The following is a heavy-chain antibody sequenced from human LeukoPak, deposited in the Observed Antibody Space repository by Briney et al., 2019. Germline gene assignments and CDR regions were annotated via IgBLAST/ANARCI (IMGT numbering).Heavy chain of an antibody. J-gene: IGHJ5*02. CDR3: ARVGILRFPSNWFDP. CDR2: INHSGST. V-gene: IGHV4-34*01. Sequence: PSETLSLTCAVYGGSFSGYYWSWIRQPPGKGLEWIGEINHSGSTNYNPSLKSRVTISVDTSKNQFSLKLSSVTAADTAVYYCARVGILRFPSNWFDPWGQGTLVTVSS. D-gene: IGHD3-3*01. CDR1: GGSFSGYY.